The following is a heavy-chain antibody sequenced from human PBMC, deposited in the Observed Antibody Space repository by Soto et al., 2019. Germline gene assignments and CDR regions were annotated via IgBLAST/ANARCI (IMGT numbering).Heavy chain of an antibody. CDR3: ARGVGSSWTYYYCMDV. V-gene: IGHV4-34*01. CDR1: GGFFSGYY. J-gene: IGHJ6*02. Sequence: SEALSVTCAVYGGFFSGYYWSWIRQPPGKGLEWIGEINHSGSTNYNPSLKSRVTISVDTSKNQFSLKLSSVTAADTAVYYCARGVGSSWTYYYCMDVWRQGTTVTVPS. D-gene: IGHD6-13*01. CDR2: INHSGST.